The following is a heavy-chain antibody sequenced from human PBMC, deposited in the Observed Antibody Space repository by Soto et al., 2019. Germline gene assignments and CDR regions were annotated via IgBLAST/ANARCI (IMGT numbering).Heavy chain of an antibody. Sequence: GGSLRLSCAASGFTFSDYYMSWIRQAPGKGLEWVSYISSSGSTIYYADSVKGRFTISRDNAKNSLYLQMNSLRAEDTAVYYCARNFRLRYFDWPDYYYMDVWGKGTTVTVSS. CDR2: ISSSGSTI. J-gene: IGHJ6*03. D-gene: IGHD3-9*01. CDR3: ARNFRLRYFDWPDYYYMDV. V-gene: IGHV3-11*01. CDR1: GFTFSDYY.